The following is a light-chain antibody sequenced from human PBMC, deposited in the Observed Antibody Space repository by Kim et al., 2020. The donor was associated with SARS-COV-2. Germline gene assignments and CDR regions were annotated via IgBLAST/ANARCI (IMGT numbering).Light chain of an antibody. Sequence: QSALTQPPSASGSPGQSVTISCTGTSNDVGAYKYVSWYQQHPGKAPKLMIYEVTKRPSGVPDRFSGSKSGNTASLTVSGLQAEDEAGYYCSSYAGSNNLVFGGGTQLTVL. CDR1: SNDVGAYKY. J-gene: IGLJ3*02. CDR3: SSYAGSNNLV. CDR2: EVT. V-gene: IGLV2-8*01.